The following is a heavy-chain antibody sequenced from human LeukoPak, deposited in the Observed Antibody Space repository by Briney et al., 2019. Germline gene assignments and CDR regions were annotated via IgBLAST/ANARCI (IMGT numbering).Heavy chain of an antibody. V-gene: IGHV4-4*07. CDR1: GGSISSYY. D-gene: IGHD3-10*01. Sequence: SETLSLTCTVSGGSISSYYWSWIRQPAGKGLEWIGRIYTSGSTNYNPSLKGRVTMSVDTSKNQFSLKLSSVTAADTAVYYCARDRGSGPYYYMDVWGKGTTVTISS. CDR2: IYTSGST. CDR3: ARDRGSGPYYYMDV. J-gene: IGHJ6*03.